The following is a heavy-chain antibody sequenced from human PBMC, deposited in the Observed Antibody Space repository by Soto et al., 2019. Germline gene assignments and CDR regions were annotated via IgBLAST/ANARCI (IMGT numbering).Heavy chain of an antibody. V-gene: IGHV4-30-2*01. CDR2: IYHSGST. D-gene: IGHD6-13*01. J-gene: IGHJ4*02. CDR3: ARGLGTAAGTVGFGY. Sequence: QLQLQESGSGLVKPSQTLSLTCAVSGGSISSGGYSWSWIRQPPGKGLEWIGYIYHSGSTYYNPSLKGRVNISVDRSKNQCSLKLSSVTAADTGVYYCARGLGTAAGTVGFGYWGQGTLVTVSS. CDR1: GGSISSGGYS.